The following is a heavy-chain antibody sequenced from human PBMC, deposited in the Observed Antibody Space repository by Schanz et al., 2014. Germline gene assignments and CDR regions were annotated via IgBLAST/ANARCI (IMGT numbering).Heavy chain of an antibody. D-gene: IGHD6-19*01. CDR3: GRDYSGGALDY. J-gene: IGHJ4*02. CDR2: ISHDGSIQ. Sequence: QAQLVESGGGVVQPGRSLRLSCAASGFTFSNFAMHWVRQAPGKGLEWVTIISHDGSIQYGADSVKGRFTLSRDNSKNTMDLQMNSLRPEDTAVYYCGRDYSGGALDYWGQGTLVTVSS. CDR1: GFTFSNFA. V-gene: IGHV3-30*04.